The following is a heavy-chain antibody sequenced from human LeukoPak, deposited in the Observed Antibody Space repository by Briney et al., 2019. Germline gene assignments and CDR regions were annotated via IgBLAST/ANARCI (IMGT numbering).Heavy chain of an antibody. CDR3: ARGASRSFDY. CDR2: INHSGST. Sequence: NTSETLSLTCAVYGGSFSGYYWSWIRQPPGKGLEWIGEINHSGSTNYNPSLKSRVAISVDTSKNQFSLKLSSVTAADTAVYYCARGASRSFDYWGQGTLVTVSS. J-gene: IGHJ4*02. V-gene: IGHV4-34*01. CDR1: GGSFSGYY.